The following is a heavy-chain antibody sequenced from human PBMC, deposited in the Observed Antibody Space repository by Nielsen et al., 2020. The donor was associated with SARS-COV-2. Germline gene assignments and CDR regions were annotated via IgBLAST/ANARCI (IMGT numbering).Heavy chain of an antibody. CDR3: ASPTLYSGREVSDY. D-gene: IGHD1-26*01. Sequence: GVLKISCAASGFTFSSYAMSWVRQAPGKGLEWVSAISGSGGSTYYADSVKGRFTISRDNSKNTLYLQMNSLRAEDTAVYYCASPTLYSGREVSDYWGQGTLVTVSS. J-gene: IGHJ4*02. V-gene: IGHV3-23*01. CDR2: ISGSGGST. CDR1: GFTFSSYA.